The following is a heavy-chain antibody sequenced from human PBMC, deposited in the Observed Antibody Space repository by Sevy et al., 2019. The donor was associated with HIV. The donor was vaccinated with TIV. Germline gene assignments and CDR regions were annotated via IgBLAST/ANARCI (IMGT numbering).Heavy chain of an antibody. D-gene: IGHD3-22*01. Sequence: ASVKVSCKVSGYTLSELSMHWVRLAPGKGLEWMGSFDPEDEETTDAQKFQGRVTMTEETSTDTAYMELSSLRSEDTAVYYCATTKDYYDSSGSPFDYWGQGTLVTVSS. CDR3: ATTKDYYDSSGSPFDY. V-gene: IGHV1-24*01. J-gene: IGHJ4*02. CDR2: FDPEDEET. CDR1: GYTLSELS.